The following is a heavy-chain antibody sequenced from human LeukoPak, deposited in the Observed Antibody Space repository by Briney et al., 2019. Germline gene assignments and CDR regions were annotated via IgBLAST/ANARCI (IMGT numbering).Heavy chain of an antibody. V-gene: IGHV1-2*02. Sequence: GASVKVSCKTSGGTFCSYALSWVRQAPGQGLEWMGWINPNSGGTNYAQKFQGRVTMTRDTSISTAYMELSRLRSDDTAVYYCAREIIAAAGYAIPNFDYWGQGTLVTVSS. D-gene: IGHD6-13*01. CDR3: AREIIAAAGYAIPNFDY. CDR1: GGTFCSYA. CDR2: INPNSGGT. J-gene: IGHJ4*02.